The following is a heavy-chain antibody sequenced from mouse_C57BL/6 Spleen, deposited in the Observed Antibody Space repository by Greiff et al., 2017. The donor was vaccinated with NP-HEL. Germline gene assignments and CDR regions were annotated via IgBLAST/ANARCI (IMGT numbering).Heavy chain of an antibody. D-gene: IGHD2-2*01. J-gene: IGHJ2*01. Sequence: VMLVESGPGLVQPSQSLSITCTVSGFSLTSYGVHWVRQSPGKGLEWLGVIWSGGSTDYNAAFITRLSISTVNTKSQVFFKMNSLQADDTAIYYCARGTMVTTGYYFDYWGQGTTLTVSS. CDR1: GFSLTSYG. V-gene: IGHV2-2*01. CDR3: ARGTMVTTGYYFDY. CDR2: IWSGGST.